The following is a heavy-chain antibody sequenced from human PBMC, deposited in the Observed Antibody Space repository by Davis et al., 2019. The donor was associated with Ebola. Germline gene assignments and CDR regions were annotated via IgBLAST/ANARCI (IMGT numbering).Heavy chain of an antibody. CDR1: GGSISSYY. Sequence: MPGGSLRLSCTVSGGSISSYYWGWIRQPPGKGLEWIGSIYYSGSTYYNPSLKSRVTISVDTSKNQFSLKLSSVTAADTAVYYCARDGRRIAARRFDYWGQGTLVTVSS. J-gene: IGHJ4*02. CDR3: ARDGRRIAARRFDY. V-gene: IGHV4-39*02. D-gene: IGHD6-6*01. CDR2: IYYSGST.